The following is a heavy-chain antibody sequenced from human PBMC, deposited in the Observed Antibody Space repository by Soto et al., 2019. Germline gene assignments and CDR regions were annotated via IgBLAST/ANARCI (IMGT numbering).Heavy chain of an antibody. V-gene: IGHV4-61*01. CDR3: ARTTAVPNTLRSRSFFDY. D-gene: IGHD4-17*01. CDR1: GGSVSNKTYY. CDR2: VYYSGTT. J-gene: IGHJ4*02. Sequence: LSLTCSVSGGSVSNKTYYWSWIRQPPGKRLEWIGYVYYSGTTNYNPSLKSRVTISVDLSKNQFSLRLSSVTTADTALYYCARTTAVPNTLRSRSFFDYWGQGTLVTVSS.